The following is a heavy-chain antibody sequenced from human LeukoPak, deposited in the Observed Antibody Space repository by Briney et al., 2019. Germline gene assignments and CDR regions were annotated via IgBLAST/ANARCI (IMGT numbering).Heavy chain of an antibody. Sequence: SETLSLTCIVSGDSISNSGWSWGWIRQPPGKGLEWIGTMPYDENVADNEIPSYNPSLKSRVSISADTSKNQLSLKVNSVTAADTASYYCARLTLTGVGGRCWFDAWGQGTLVIVSS. CDR2: MPYDENVADNEIP. D-gene: IGHD3-3*01. CDR1: GDSISNSGWS. V-gene: IGHV4-39*01. CDR3: ARLTLTGVGGRCWFDA. J-gene: IGHJ5*02.